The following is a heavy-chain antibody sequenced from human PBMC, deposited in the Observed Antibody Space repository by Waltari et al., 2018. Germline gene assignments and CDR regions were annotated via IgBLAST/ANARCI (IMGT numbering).Heavy chain of an antibody. Sequence: QVQLVQSRAEVKKPGASVKVSCKASGYTFTSYAMHWVRQAPGQRLEGMGWINAGNGNTKYSQKFQGRVTITRDTSASTAYMELSSLRSEDTAVYYCARVSMTTVTTKAFDIWGQGTMVTVSS. V-gene: IGHV1-3*01. D-gene: IGHD4-17*01. CDR3: ARVSMTTVTTKAFDI. J-gene: IGHJ3*02. CDR1: GYTFTSYA. CDR2: INAGNGNT.